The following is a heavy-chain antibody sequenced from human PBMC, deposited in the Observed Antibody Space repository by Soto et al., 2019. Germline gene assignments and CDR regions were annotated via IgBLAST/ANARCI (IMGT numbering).Heavy chain of an antibody. J-gene: IGHJ4*02. D-gene: IGHD6-19*01. V-gene: IGHV1-3*01. CDR1: GYTFTSYA. Sequence: ASVKVSCKASGYTFTSYAMHWVRQAPGQRLEWMGWINAGNGNTKYSQKFQGRVTITRDTSASTAYMELSSLRSEDTAVYYCARVSLGSGWQIDYWGQGTLVTVSS. CDR3: ARVSLGSGWQIDY. CDR2: INAGNGNT.